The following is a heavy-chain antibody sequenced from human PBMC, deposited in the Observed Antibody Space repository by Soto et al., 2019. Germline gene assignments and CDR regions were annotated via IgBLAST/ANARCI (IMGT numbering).Heavy chain of an antibody. J-gene: IGHJ4*02. CDR1: GFTFSSYA. V-gene: IGHV3-23*01. CDR3: AKEPPYYHDSSGYYRGDY. Sequence: PGGSLRLSCAASGFTFSSYAMSWVRQAPGKGLEWVSAISGSGGSTYYADSVKGRFTISRDNSKNTLYLQMNSLRAEDTAVYYCAKEPPYYHDSSGYYRGDYWGQGTLVTVSS. CDR2: ISGSGGST. D-gene: IGHD3-22*01.